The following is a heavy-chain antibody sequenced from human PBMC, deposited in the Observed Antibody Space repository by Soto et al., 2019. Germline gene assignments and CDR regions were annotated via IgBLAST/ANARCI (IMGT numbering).Heavy chain of an antibody. CDR2: ISAYNGNT. V-gene: IGHV1-18*01. CDR1: GYTFTSYD. CDR3: ALRRLRDSMDFDY. D-gene: IGHD3-22*01. J-gene: IGHJ4*02. Sequence: GASVKVSCKASGYTFTSYDINWVRQATGQGLEWMGWISAYNGNTNYAQKLQGRVTMTTDTSTSTAYMELRSLRSDDTAVYYCALRRLRDSMDFDYWGQGTLVTVSS.